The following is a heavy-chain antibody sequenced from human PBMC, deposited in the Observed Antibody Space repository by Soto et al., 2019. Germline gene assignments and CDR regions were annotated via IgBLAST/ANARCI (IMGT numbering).Heavy chain of an antibody. D-gene: IGHD7-27*01. J-gene: IGHJ6*02. CDR1: GFTFSSYS. V-gene: IGHV3-48*02. CDR3: VRGVPGDPTYFWYGMDV. Sequence: EVQLVESGGGLVQPGGSLRLSCAASGFTFSSYSMNWVRQAPGKGLQWISYISSSSNTIYYADSVKGRFTISRDYAKNSLYLQMNSLKDEDTAVYYCVRGVPGDPTYFWYGMDVWCQGTTVTVSS. CDR2: ISSSSNTI.